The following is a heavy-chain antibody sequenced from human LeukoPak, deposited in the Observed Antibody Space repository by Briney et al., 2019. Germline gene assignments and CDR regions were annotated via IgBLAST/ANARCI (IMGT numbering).Heavy chain of an antibody. D-gene: IGHD6-13*01. CDR2: IYYSGST. V-gene: IGHV4-59*08. J-gene: IGHJ3*02. Sequence: SETLSLTCTVAGGSISSYYWSWIRQPPGKGLEWIGYIYYSGSTNYNPSLKSRVTISVDTSKNQFSLKLSSVTAADTAVYYCAAGTRDAFDIWGQGTMVTVSS. CDR1: GGSISSYY. CDR3: AAGTRDAFDI.